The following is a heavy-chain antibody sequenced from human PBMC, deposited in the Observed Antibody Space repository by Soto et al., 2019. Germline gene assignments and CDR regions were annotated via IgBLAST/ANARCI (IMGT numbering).Heavy chain of an antibody. Sequence: SETLSLTCTVSGCSISSYYWSWIRQPPGKGLEWIGYIYYSGSTNYNPSLKSRVTISVDTSKNQFSLKLSSVTAADTAVYYCAKGPNWNSPFHWGQGTLVTVSS. CDR3: AKGPNWNSPFH. J-gene: IGHJ4*02. D-gene: IGHD1-7*01. V-gene: IGHV4-59*08. CDR2: IYYSGST. CDR1: GCSISSYY.